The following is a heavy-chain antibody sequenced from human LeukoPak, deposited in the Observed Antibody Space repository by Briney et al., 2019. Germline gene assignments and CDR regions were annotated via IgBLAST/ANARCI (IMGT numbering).Heavy chain of an antibody. Sequence: GGSLRLSCATSELTFSSHAMHWVRQAPGKGLEYVSAIVSNGGNTYYADSVRGRFTISRDNSKDTVYLQMGSLRPEDTAVYYAASDIWGQGALVTVSS. CDR2: IVSNGGNT. CDR1: ELTFSSHA. J-gene: IGHJ4*02. V-gene: IGHV3-64*02. CDR3: ASDI.